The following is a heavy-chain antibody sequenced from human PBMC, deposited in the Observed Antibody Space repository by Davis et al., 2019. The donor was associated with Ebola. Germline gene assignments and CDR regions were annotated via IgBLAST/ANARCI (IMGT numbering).Heavy chain of an antibody. CDR2: ITGTGNTI. V-gene: IGHV3-11*04. D-gene: IGHD5-24*01. CDR1: GFTFSDYY. CDR3: ARDREATYYYYYGMDV. J-gene: IGHJ6*04. Sequence: PGGSLRLSCGASGFTFSDYYMTWIRQAPGKGLEWVSYITGTGNTIYYADSVKGRFTISRDNAKNSLYLQMNSLRAEDTAVYYCARDREATYYYYYGMDVWGKGTTVTVSS.